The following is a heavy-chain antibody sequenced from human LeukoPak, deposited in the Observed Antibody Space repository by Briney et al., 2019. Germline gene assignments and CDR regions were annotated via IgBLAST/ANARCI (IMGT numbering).Heavy chain of an antibody. CDR3: AREERGYSSGFDP. D-gene: IGHD6-25*01. J-gene: IGHJ5*02. CDR1: GGSISSSSYY. V-gene: IGHV4-39*02. CDR2: IYYSGST. Sequence: SETLSLTCTVSGGSISSSSYYWGWIRQPPGKGLEWIGSIYYSGSTYYNPSLKSRVTISVDTSKNQFSLKLSSVTAADTAVYYCAREERGYSSGFDPWGQGTLVTVSS.